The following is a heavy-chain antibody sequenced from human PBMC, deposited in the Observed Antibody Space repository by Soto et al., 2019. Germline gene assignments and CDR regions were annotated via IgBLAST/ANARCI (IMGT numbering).Heavy chain of an antibody. D-gene: IGHD1-1*01. CDR1: GASISGFY. V-gene: IGHV4-4*07. CDR3: VRDGTKTLRDWFDP. CDR2: IYATGTT. Sequence: PSETLSLTCTVSGASISGFYWIWIRKSAGKGLERIGRIYATGTTDYNPSLKSRVMMSVDTSKKQFSLKLRSVTAADTAVYYCVRDGTKTLRDWFDPWGQGISVTVSS. J-gene: IGHJ5*02.